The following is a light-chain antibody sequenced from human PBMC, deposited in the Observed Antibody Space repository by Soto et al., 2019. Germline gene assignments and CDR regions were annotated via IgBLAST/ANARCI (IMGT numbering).Light chain of an antibody. CDR3: SSYTTGSTPVV. J-gene: IGLJ1*01. CDR1: SSDVGGYNY. V-gene: IGLV2-14*01. Sequence: QSVLTQPASVSGSPGQSITISCTGTSSDVGGYNYVSWYQQHPGKAPKLMIYDVDHRPSGVSDRFSGSKSGNTASLTISGLQAEDEADYYCSSYTTGSTPVVFGIGTKLTVL. CDR2: DVD.